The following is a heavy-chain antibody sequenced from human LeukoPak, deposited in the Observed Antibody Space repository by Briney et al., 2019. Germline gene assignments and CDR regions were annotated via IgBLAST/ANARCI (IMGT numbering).Heavy chain of an antibody. CDR2: ISTGSSTI. Sequence: GGSLRLSCAASGFTFSSYSMNWVRRAPGKGLEWVSHISTGSSTIYYADSVKGRFTISRDNAKNSLYLQMNSLRAEDTAVCYCARDFAGWGYFDLWGRGTQVTVSS. D-gene: IGHD3-9*01. CDR3: ARDFAGWGYFDL. V-gene: IGHV3-48*01. J-gene: IGHJ2*01. CDR1: GFTFSSYS.